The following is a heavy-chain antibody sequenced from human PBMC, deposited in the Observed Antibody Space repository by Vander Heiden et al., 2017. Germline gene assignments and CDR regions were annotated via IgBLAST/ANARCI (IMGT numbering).Heavy chain of an antibody. Sequence: QVQLVESGGGGVQPGRSLRLSCPASGFTFGSYGMHWVRQAPGKGLGWVAVISYDGSNKYYADSVKGRFTISRDNSKNTLYLQMNSLRAEDTAVYYCARGVEYSSSGGMDVWGQGTTVTVSS. J-gene: IGHJ6*02. V-gene: IGHV3-30-3*01. CDR1: GFTFGSYG. CDR2: ISYDGSNK. CDR3: ARGVEYSSSGGMDV. D-gene: IGHD6-6*01.